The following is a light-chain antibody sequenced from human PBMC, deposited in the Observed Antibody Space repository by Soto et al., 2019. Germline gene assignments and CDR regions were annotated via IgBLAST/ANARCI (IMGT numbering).Light chain of an antibody. CDR2: EVS. CDR3: NSYAGDIIRFV. CDR1: SSDVGAYKY. J-gene: IGLJ1*01. V-gene: IGLV2-14*01. Sequence: QSVMTKPASVSGSPGQSVTISCTGTSSDVGAYKYVSWYQQHPGKAPKLMIYEVSNRPSGVSNRFSGSKSGNTASLTISGLQADDEADYYCNSYAGDIIRFVFXTAIKLTVL.